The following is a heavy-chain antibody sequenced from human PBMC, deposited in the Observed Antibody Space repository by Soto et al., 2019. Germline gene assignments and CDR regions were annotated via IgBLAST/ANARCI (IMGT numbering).Heavy chain of an antibody. V-gene: IGHV3-49*04. J-gene: IGHJ4*02. D-gene: IGHD3-3*01. Sequence: GGSLRLSCTASVFTVGNYALTWVRQAPGKGPEWVGFIRSKAYGGTTEYAASVRGRFSISRDDSKSVAYLQMNSLKTEDTAVYYCTTPGPWSGYRDVDYWGQGTLVTVSS. CDR3: TTPGPWSGYRDVDY. CDR1: VFTVGNYA. CDR2: IRSKAYGGTT.